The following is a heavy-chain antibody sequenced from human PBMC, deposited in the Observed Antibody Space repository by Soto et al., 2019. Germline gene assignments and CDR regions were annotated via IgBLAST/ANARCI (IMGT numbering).Heavy chain of an antibody. CDR1: GDSVSSNTAS. V-gene: IGHV6-1*01. J-gene: IGHJ4*02. Sequence: SQTLSLTCAISGDSVSSNTASWNWIRQSPSRGLEWLGRTYFRSKWYNDYAVSVKSRIIITPDTSNNQFSLQLNSVTPEDTAVYFCAKGDNLGPKPGSAFDTWGQGIMVTVSS. CDR3: AKGDNLGPKPGSAFDT. CDR2: TYFRSKWYN. D-gene: IGHD1-1*01.